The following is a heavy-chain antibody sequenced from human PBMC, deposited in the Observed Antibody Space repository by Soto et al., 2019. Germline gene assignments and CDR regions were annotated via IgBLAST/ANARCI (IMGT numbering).Heavy chain of an antibody. Sequence: SETLSLTCTVSGGSISSSSYFWGWIRQPPGKGLEWIGSSYYSGSTYYNPSLKSRVTVSVDTSKNQFSLKLSSVTAADTAVYYCARHPSDFWFDPWGQGTLVTVSS. CDR2: SYYSGST. V-gene: IGHV4-39*01. CDR1: GGSISSSSYF. D-gene: IGHD2-21*02. CDR3: ARHPSDFWFDP. J-gene: IGHJ5*02.